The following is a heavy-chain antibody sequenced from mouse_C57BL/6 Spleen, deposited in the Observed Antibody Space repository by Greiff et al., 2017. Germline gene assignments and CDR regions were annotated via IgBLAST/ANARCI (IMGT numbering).Heavy chain of an antibody. J-gene: IGHJ4*01. CDR2: IDPSDSYT. D-gene: IGHD1-1*01. Sequence: VQLQQPGAELVKPGASVKLSCKASGYTFTSYWMQWVKQRPGQGLEWIGEIDPSDSYTNYNQKFKGKATLTVDTSSSTAYMQLSSLTSEDSAVYYCATYYYGSSLYAMDYWGQGTSVTVSS. CDR1: GYTFTSYW. CDR3: ATYYYGSSLYAMDY. V-gene: IGHV1-50*01.